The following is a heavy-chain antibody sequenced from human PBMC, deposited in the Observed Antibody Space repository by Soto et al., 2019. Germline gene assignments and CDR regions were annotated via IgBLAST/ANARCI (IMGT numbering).Heavy chain of an antibody. Sequence: HPGGSLRLSCAASGFTFSSYAMSWVRQAPGKGLEWVSAISGSGGSTYYADSVKGRFTIPRDNSKNTLYLQMNSLRAEDTAVYYCVKVPHWNYVYYYYYYMDVWGKGTTVTVSS. CDR2: ISGSGGST. V-gene: IGHV3-23*01. D-gene: IGHD1-7*01. CDR1: GFTFSSYA. CDR3: VKVPHWNYVYYYYYYMDV. J-gene: IGHJ6*03.